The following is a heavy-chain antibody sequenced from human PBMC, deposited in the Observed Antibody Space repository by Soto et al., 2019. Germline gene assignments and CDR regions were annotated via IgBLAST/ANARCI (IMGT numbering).Heavy chain of an antibody. Sequence: QVQLMQSGAEVKKPGASVRVSCKASGYTFTNYYVHWVRQAPGQGLEWMGFINPNGGSTTYAQKFQCRFTVATDPSTRIVYMQLSSLRSGDTAVFYCARSARYDYWGQGTLVTVSS. CDR2: INPNGGST. D-gene: IGHD1-1*01. CDR1: GYTFTNYY. V-gene: IGHV1-46*01. J-gene: IGHJ4*02. CDR3: ARSARYDY.